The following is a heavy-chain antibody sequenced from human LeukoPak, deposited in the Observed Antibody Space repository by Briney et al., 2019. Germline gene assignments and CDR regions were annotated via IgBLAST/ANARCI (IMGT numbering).Heavy chain of an antibody. CDR3: ARAPVTSCSGVLCYPFDY. J-gene: IGHJ4*02. D-gene: IGHD2-15*01. CDR1: GFTLNNYA. V-gene: IGHV3-23*01. CDR2: TSSSDAGT. Sequence: GGSLRLSCAASGFTLNNYAMSWVRQDPGKGLEWVSATSSSDAGTYHADSGRGRFTISRDTSKNTLYLQMNSLRAEDAAVYYCARAPVTSCSGVLCYPFDYWGQGTLVTVSS.